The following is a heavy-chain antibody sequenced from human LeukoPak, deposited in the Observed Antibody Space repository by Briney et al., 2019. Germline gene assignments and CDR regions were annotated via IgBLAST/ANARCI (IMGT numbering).Heavy chain of an antibody. D-gene: IGHD3-22*01. V-gene: IGHV2-5*02. CDR1: GFSLNTRGVG. CDR3: AHRKNYYDSSVFDN. J-gene: IGHJ4*02. Sequence: SGPTLVNPTQTLTLTCTFSGFSLNTRGVGVGWIRQPPGRALEWLALIYWDDDRRYSLSLKSRLTITKDTSKNQVVLTMTNMDPVDTATYFCAHRKNYYDSSVFDNWGQGNLVTVSS. CDR2: IYWDDDR.